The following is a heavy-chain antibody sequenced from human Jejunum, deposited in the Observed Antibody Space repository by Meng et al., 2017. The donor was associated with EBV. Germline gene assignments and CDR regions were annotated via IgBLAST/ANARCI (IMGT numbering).Heavy chain of an antibody. V-gene: IGHV3-74*01. CDR1: GFTFSDYW. CDR3: ARGYRDY. CDR2: INNDGTTK. Sequence: EXQLVEXXXGLVQPGXSLRLSCAASGFTFSDYWMHWVRQAPGKGLVWVSGINNDGTTKHYTDSVKGRFTISRDNAKNTLYVQMSSLRAEDTAVYYCARGYRDYWGHGTLVIVSS. D-gene: IGHD5-18*01. J-gene: IGHJ4*01.